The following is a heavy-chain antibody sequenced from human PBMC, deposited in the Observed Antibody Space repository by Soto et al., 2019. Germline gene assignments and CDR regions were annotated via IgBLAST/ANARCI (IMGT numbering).Heavy chain of an antibody. CDR1: GFSLSTYA. CDR3: VQRECGYGRCGL. J-gene: IGHJ4*02. CDR2: ISGSAVTT. D-gene: IGHD3-22*01. Sequence: EGQLLQSGGGFIQPGGSLRLSCAASGFSLSTYAMSWIRQTPDKGLEWVSAISGSAVTTYYADSVQGRFTISRDDSKNTLYLQMNSLRAEDTALYYCVQRECGYGRCGLWGQGTLVTVSS. V-gene: IGHV3-23*01.